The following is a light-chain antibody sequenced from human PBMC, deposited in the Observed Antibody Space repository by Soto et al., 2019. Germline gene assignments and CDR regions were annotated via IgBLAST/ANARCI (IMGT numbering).Light chain of an antibody. V-gene: IGKV3-20*01. CDR1: QSVSSIY. CDR2: GVS. CDR3: QQYHSWPA. J-gene: IGKJ1*01. Sequence: EIVLRQYKGTVSLSPWDRATLSCRASQSVSSIYFAWYQQKRGQAPRLLIYGVSSRATGIPDRFSGSGSGTEFTLTISSLQSEDSAVYYCQQYHSWPAFGQGTKVDIK.